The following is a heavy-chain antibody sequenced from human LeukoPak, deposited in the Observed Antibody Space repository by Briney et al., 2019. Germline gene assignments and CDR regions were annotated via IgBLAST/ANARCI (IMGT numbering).Heavy chain of an antibody. J-gene: IGHJ5*02. Sequence: SETLSRTCTVSGGSISSGGYYWSWIRQHPGKGLEWIGYIYYSGSTYYNPSLKSRVTISVDTSKNQFSLKLSSVTAADTAVYYCARSGRYCSGGSCSGGWFDPWGQGTLVTVSS. CDR3: ARSGRYCSGGSCSGGWFDP. D-gene: IGHD2-15*01. V-gene: IGHV4-31*03. CDR1: GGSISSGGYY. CDR2: IYYSGST.